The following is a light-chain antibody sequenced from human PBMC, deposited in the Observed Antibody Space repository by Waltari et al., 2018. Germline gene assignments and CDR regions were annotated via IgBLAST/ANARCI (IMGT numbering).Light chain of an antibody. CDR2: EVS. CDR3: SSYTSSSTRV. V-gene: IGLV2-14*01. CDR1: SSDVGGYHY. Sequence: QSALTQPASVSGSPGQSITTSCTGTSSDVGGYHYVSWYQQHPGKAPKLMIYEVSTRPSGVSSRFSGSKSGNTASLTIAGLQAEDEADYYCSSYTSSSTRVFGTGTKVTVL. J-gene: IGLJ1*01.